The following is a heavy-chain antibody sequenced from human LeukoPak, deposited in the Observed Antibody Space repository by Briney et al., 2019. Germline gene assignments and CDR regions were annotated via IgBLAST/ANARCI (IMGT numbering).Heavy chain of an antibody. V-gene: IGHV3-66*01. J-gene: IGHJ6*03. D-gene: IGHD3-10*01. Sequence: PGGSLRLSCAASGFTVSSNYMSWVRQAPGKGLEWVSVIYSGGSTYYADSVKGRFTISRDNSKNTLYLQMNSLRAEDTAVYYCARAATPITMVRGKEFYYYYYMDVWGKGTTVTISS. CDR3: ARAATPITMVRGKEFYYYYYMDV. CDR2: IYSGGST. CDR1: GFTVSSNY.